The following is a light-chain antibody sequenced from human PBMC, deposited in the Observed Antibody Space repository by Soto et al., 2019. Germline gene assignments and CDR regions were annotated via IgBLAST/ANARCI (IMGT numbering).Light chain of an antibody. Sequence: IVCTQSPATLSLYPGERATLSCRASQSVISYLAWYQQKPGQAPSRLIYDASNRAAGIPARFSGSGSVTDFTLTISSLELEDFAVYYCQQRSNWPLTFGAGTKVEIK. V-gene: IGKV3-11*01. J-gene: IGKJ4*01. CDR3: QQRSNWPLT. CDR1: QSVISY. CDR2: DAS.